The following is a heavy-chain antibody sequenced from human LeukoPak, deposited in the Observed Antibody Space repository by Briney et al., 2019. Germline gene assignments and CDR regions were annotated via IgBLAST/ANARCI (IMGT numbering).Heavy chain of an antibody. CDR2: IYYSGST. Sequence: SETLYLTCTVSGGSISSSSYYWGWIRQPPGKGLEWIGSIYYSGSTYYNPSLKSRVTISVDTSKNQFSLKLSSVTAADTAVYYCASSRPVYSSGWYVSYYYYMDVWGKGTTVTVSS. CDR1: GGSISSSSYY. D-gene: IGHD6-19*01. J-gene: IGHJ6*03. V-gene: IGHV4-39*07. CDR3: ASSRPVYSSGWYVSYYYYMDV.